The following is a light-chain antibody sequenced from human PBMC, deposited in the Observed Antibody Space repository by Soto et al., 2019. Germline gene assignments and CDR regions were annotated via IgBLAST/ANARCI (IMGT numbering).Light chain of an antibody. CDR2: CAS. CDR1: QSVLSH. V-gene: IGKV3-20*01. CDR3: QQHGSSSSWT. J-gene: IGKJ1*01. Sequence: EVVLTQSPATLSVSPGEGATLSCRASQSVLSHLACYQQNPGQAARLIIYCASSRATGIPDRVRGSGSGTDFALTISIREPEDFEVYDCQQHGSSSSWTFGQGTKVDIK.